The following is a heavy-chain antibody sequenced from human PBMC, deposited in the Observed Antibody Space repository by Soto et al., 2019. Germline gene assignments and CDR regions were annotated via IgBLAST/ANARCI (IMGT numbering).Heavy chain of an antibody. J-gene: IGHJ6*02. CDR3: AIDALAFLEWLPQXYYGQDV. V-gene: IGHV4-61*01. CDR2: IYYSGST. Sequence: SETLSLACPVSGGSVSSCSYYWSWIRQPAVRGLEWIGYIYYSGSTNYSPSLKSRVTISVDTSKNQFSRKMSSVTAADTAVYYCAIDALAFLEWLPQXYYGQDVWGQATTVNLSS. D-gene: IGHD3-3*02. CDR1: GGSVSSCSYY.